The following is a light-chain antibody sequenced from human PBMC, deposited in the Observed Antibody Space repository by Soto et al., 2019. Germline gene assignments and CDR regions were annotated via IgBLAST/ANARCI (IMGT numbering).Light chain of an antibody. V-gene: IGKV3-20*01. Sequence: EFVLTQSPGTLSLSPGERATLSFRASQNVNSDYLTWYQQKPGQAPRLLIYAASSGATGIPDRFSGSGSGTAFTLTINRLEPEDFAVYYCQYYGNSRITFGQGIRLEIK. CDR2: AAS. J-gene: IGKJ5*01. CDR1: QNVNSDY. CDR3: QYYGNSRIT.